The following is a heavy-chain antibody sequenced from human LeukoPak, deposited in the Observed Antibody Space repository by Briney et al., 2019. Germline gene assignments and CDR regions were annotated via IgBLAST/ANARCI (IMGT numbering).Heavy chain of an antibody. CDR2: ISRDGGTI. CDR1: GFTYSSYS. CDR3: ARKAITVTTFDY. J-gene: IGHJ4*02. Sequence: PRGSLRLSCAASGFTYSSYSMSWVRQAPGKGLEWVSFISRDGGTIDYADSVKGRFTISRDNAKNSLYLQMSRLRGEDTAVYYCARKAITVTTFDYWGQGTLVTVSS. V-gene: IGHV3-48*04. D-gene: IGHD4-17*01.